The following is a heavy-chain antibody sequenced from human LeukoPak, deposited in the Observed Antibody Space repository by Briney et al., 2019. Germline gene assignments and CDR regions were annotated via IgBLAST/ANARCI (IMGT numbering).Heavy chain of an antibody. CDR3: RQYYGSGMPGMDV. CDR2: LNHSGGT. D-gene: IGHD3-10*01. Sequence: PSETLSLTCAVYGESFSGYSSTWIRETPGKGLEWVGELNHSGGTNYNPPLKSRVTTSVDKTKNQLYLKLSSVTAAGTAVYYCRQYYGSGMPGMDVWGQGDTVTVS. J-gene: IGHJ6*01. CDR1: GESFSGYS. V-gene: IGHV4-34*01.